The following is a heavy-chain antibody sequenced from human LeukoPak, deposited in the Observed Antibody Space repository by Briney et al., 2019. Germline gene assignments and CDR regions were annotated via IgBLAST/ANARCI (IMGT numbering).Heavy chain of an antibody. CDR3: ARDPYNGAYSEGYYYYYMDV. CDR1: GFTFSSYE. J-gene: IGHJ6*03. Sequence: GGSLRLSCAASGFTFSSYEMNWVRQAPGKGLEWVSYISSSGSTIYYADSVKGRFTISRDNAKNSLYLQMNSLRAEDTAVYYCARDPYNGAYSEGYYYYYMDVRGKGTTVTVSS. D-gene: IGHD1-1*01. V-gene: IGHV3-48*03. CDR2: ISSSGSTI.